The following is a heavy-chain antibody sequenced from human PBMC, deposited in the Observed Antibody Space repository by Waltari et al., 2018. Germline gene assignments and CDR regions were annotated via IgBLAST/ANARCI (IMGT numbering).Heavy chain of an antibody. D-gene: IGHD3-10*01. V-gene: IGHV4-39*01. CDR3: ARYYGSGSTPFDY. CDR1: GGSISSSSYY. J-gene: IGHJ4*02. Sequence: QLQLQESGPGLVKPSETLSLTCTVSGGSISSSSYYWGWIRQPPGKGLAWIGSIYYSGSTYYNPSLKSRFTISVDTSKNQFSLKLISVTAADTAVYYCARYYGSGSTPFDYWGQGTLVTVSS. CDR2: IYYSGST.